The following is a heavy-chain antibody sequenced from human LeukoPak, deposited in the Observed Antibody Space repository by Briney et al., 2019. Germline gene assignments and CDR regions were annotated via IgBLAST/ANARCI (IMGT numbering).Heavy chain of an antibody. CDR2: INGRGGST. CDR1: GFTFSNYA. CDR3: AKEGYSSGWYWYYFDY. V-gene: IGHV3-23*01. J-gene: IGHJ4*02. Sequence: GGSLRLSCAASGFTFSNYAMSWVRQAPGKGLEWVSSINGRGGSTYYADSVKGRFTISRDNSKNTLYLQMNSLRAEDTAVYYCAKEGYSSGWYWYYFDYWGQGTLVTVSS. D-gene: IGHD6-19*01.